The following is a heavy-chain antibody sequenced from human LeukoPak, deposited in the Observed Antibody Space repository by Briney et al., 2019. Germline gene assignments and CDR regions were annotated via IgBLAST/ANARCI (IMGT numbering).Heavy chain of an antibody. Sequence: GGSLRLSCAASGFTFSSYAMSWVRQAPGKGLEWVSAISGSGSNTYYAESVQGRFTISRDNSKNTLYLQMNSLRAEDTAVYYCATGTGGLGDWGQGTLVTVSS. CDR3: ATGTGGLGD. V-gene: IGHV3-23*01. J-gene: IGHJ4*02. D-gene: IGHD3-16*01. CDR1: GFTFSSYA. CDR2: ISGSGSNT.